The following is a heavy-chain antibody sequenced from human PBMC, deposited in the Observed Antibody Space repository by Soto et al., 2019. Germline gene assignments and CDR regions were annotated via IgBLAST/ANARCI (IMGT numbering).Heavy chain of an antibody. J-gene: IGHJ6*02. CDR1: GDSVYSNSAA. Sequence: SQTLSLTCAISGDSVYSNSAAWNWIRQSPSRGLEWLGRTYYRSKWYYGYAVSVKSRITIKLDTSTDQFSLQLNSVTPEDTAVYYCARMHSSSSSEMDVWGQGTTVTAP. CDR2: TYYRSKWYY. CDR3: ARMHSSSSSEMDV. D-gene: IGHD6-6*01. V-gene: IGHV6-1*01.